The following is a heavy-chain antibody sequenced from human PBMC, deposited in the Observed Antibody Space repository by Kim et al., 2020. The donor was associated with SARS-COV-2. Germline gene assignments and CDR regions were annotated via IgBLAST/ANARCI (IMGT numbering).Heavy chain of an antibody. CDR2: IYYSGNI. J-gene: IGHJ4*02. CDR3: AKYTTGWATFDY. Sequence: SETLSLTCTVAGGSIRSSSYYWGWIRQPPGQGLEWIGSIYYSGNIYYNPSLKSRVTISIDTSKDQFSLKLSSLTAADTAVYFCAKYTTGWATFDYWGQGTLVTVSS. CDR1: GGSIRSSSYY. D-gene: IGHD6-19*01. V-gene: IGHV4-39*07.